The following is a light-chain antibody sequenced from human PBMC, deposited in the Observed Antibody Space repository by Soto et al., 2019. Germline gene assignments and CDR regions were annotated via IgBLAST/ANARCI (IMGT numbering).Light chain of an antibody. CDR3: SSYAGSSNV. CDR2: EVN. V-gene: IGLV2-8*01. CDR1: SSDVGGYNY. Sequence: QSVLTQPPSASGSPGQSVAIPCTGTSSDVGGYNYVSWYQQHPGKAPKLMIYEVNKRPSGVPDRFSGSKSGNTVSLTVSGLQAEDEADYYCSSYAGSSNVFGTGTKVTVL. J-gene: IGLJ1*01.